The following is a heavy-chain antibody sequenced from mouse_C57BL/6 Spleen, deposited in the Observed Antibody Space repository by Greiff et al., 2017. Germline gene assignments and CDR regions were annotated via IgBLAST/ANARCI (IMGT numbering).Heavy chain of an antibody. CDR2: IYPGDGDT. CDR1: GYAFSSSW. CDR3: ARGDYDVGYFDY. J-gene: IGHJ2*01. D-gene: IGHD2-4*01. Sequence: QVQLQQSGPELVKPGASVKISCKASGYAFSSSWMNWVKQRPGKGLEWIGRIYPGDGDTNYNGKFEGKATLTADKSSSTAYMQLSSLTSEDSAVYFCARGDYDVGYFDYWGQGTTLTVSS. V-gene: IGHV1-82*01.